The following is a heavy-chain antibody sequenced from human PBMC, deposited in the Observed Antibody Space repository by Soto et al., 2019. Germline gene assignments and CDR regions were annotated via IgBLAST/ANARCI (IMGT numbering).Heavy chain of an antibody. CDR3: ARVMELPPSVDY. CDR2: INPSGGST. D-gene: IGHD1-26*01. J-gene: IGHJ4*02. Sequence: ASVKVSCKASGYTFTSYYMHWVRQAPGQGLEWMGIINPSGGSTSYAQKFQGRVTMTRDTSTSTVYVELSSLRSEDTAVYYCARVMELPPSVDYWGQGTLVTVSS. CDR1: GYTFTSYY. V-gene: IGHV1-46*01.